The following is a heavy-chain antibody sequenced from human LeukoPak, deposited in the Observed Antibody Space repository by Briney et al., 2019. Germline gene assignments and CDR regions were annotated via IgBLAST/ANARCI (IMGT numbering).Heavy chain of an antibody. CDR3: ARSGNIASTGSNWFDP. CDR2: MYHSGST. CDR1: GSSFSSYY. V-gene: IGHV4-59*01. Sequence: KPSETLSLTCTVSGSSFSSYYWSWIRQPPGKGLEWIGYMYHSGSTNYNPSLKSRVTISVDTSKKQFSLNLRSVTAADTAVYYCARSGNIASTGSNWFDPWGQGILVTVSS. D-gene: IGHD6-13*01. J-gene: IGHJ5*02.